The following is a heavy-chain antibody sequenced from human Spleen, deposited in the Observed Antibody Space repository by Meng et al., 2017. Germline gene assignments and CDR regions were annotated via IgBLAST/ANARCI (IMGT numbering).Heavy chain of an antibody. Sequence: QGQLQRWGGGRLKPSETLSLTCVVSGGSFSDYYWSWIRQPPGKGLEWIGEINHSGSTNYNPSLESRATISVDTSQNNLSLKLSSVTAADSAVYYCARGPTTMAHDFDYWGQGTLVTVSS. CDR2: INHSGST. V-gene: IGHV4-34*01. D-gene: IGHD4-11*01. CDR1: GGSFSDYY. J-gene: IGHJ4*02. CDR3: ARGPTTMAHDFDY.